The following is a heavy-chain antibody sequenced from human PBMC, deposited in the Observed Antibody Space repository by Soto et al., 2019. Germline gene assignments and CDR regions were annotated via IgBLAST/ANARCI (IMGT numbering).Heavy chain of an antibody. J-gene: IGHJ6*02. CDR3: ASSYDSSGQLYYYYYGMDV. D-gene: IGHD3-22*01. V-gene: IGHV1-69*01. CDR1: GGTFSSYA. Sequence: QVQLVQSGAEVKKPGSSVKVSCKASGGTFSSYAISWVRQAPGQGLEWMGGIIPIFGTANYAQKFQGRVTITADESTSKAYMELSSLRSEDTAVYYCASSYDSSGQLYYYYYGMDVWGQGTTVTVSS. CDR2: IIPIFGTA.